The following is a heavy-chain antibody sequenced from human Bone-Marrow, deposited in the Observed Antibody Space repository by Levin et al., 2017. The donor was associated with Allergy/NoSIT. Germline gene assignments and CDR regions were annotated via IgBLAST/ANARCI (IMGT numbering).Heavy chain of an antibody. D-gene: IGHD2-15*01. CDR3: ANGGIGRTHTGY. CDR1: GFTFSRYW. Sequence: GASVKVSCAASGFTFSRYWMSWVRQAPGKGLEWVAIIKEDGSERYYVDSVKGRFTISRDNAKNSLNLQMNSLRAEDTAVYYCANGGIGRTHTGYWGQGTLVTVSS. J-gene: IGHJ4*02. V-gene: IGHV3-7*01. CDR2: IKEDGSER.